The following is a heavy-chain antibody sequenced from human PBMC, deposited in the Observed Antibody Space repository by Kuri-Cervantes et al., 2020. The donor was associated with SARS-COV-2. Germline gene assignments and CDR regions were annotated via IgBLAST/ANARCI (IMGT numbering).Heavy chain of an antibody. CDR2: ISGSGGST. D-gene: IGHD6-19*01. V-gene: IGHV3-23*01. J-gene: IGHJ4*02. CDR3: AKDRQWLVRYFDY. CDR1: GFTFSSYA. Sequence: GGSRRLSCAASGFTFSSYAMSWVRQAPGKGLEWVSAISGSGGSTYYADSVKGRFTIARDNSKNTLYLQMNSLRAEDTAVYYCAKDRQWLVRYFDYWGQGTLVTVSS.